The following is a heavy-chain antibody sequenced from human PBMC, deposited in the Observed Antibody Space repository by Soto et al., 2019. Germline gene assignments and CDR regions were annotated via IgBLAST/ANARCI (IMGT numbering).Heavy chain of an antibody. J-gene: IGHJ6*03. CDR1: GYTFTSYA. V-gene: IGHV1-3*01. D-gene: IGHD6-19*01. CDR2: INAGNGNT. CDR3: ASGGHSSGWYSAVSYYYMDV. Sequence: ASVKVCCKASGYTFTSYAMHWVRQAPGQRLEWMGWINAGNGNTKYSQKFQGRVTITRDTSASTAYMELSSLRSEDTAVYYCASGGHSSGWYSAVSYYYMDVWGKGTTVTVSS.